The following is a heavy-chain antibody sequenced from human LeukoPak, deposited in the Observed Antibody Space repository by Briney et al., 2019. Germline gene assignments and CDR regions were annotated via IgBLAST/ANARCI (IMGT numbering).Heavy chain of an antibody. D-gene: IGHD3-3*01. CDR2: IYYSGST. V-gene: IGHV4-61*05. CDR3: VNSDFLSGSAKS. J-gene: IGHJ4*02. CDR1: GGSIRSSYYY. Sequence: SETLSLTCTVSGGSIRSSYYYWGWIRQPPGKGLEWIGYIYYSGSTNYNPSLKSRVTVSVDMSKNQFSPKLSSVTAADTAVHYRVNSDFLSGSAKSWGQGTLVTVSS.